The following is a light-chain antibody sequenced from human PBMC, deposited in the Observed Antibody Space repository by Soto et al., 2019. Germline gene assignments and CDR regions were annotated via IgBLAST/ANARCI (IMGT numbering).Light chain of an antibody. V-gene: IGLV1-44*01. Sequence: QSVLTQPPSASGTPGQRVTISCSGSSSNIGSNTVNWYQQLPGTAPKHLIYSNNQRPSGVPDRFSGSKSGTSASLAISGLQSEDEAAYYCASWDDSLNGVVFGGGTKLTVL. CDR1: SSNIGSNT. CDR3: ASWDDSLNGVV. J-gene: IGLJ2*01. CDR2: SNN.